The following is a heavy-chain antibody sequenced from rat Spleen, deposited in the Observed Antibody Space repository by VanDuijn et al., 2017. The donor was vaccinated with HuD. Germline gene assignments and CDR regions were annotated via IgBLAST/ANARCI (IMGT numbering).Heavy chain of an antibody. Sequence: EVQLVESGGGLVQPGRSMKLSCVASAFTFSNYCMTWVRQTPTRSLDWVAYINTGGGTAFYRDSVRGRFTISRDSAESTLYLQMDSLRSEDTATYYCARHSDNPYYFDYWGQGVMVTVSS. J-gene: IGHJ2*01. CDR1: AFTFSNYC. CDR3: ARHSDNPYYFDY. CDR2: INTGGGTA. V-gene: IGHV5-25*01. D-gene: IGHD3-4*01.